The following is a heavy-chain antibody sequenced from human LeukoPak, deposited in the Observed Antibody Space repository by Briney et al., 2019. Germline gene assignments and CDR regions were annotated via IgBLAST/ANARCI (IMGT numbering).Heavy chain of an antibody. CDR3: ARRELGYCSSTSCFRDDY. J-gene: IGHJ4*02. CDR1: GGSISSYY. Sequence: SETLSLTCTVSGGSISSYYWSWIRQPAGKGLEWIGRIYTSGSTNYNPFLKSRVTMSVDTSKNQFSLKLSSVTAADTAVYYCARRELGYCSSTSCFRDDYWGQGTLVTVSS. V-gene: IGHV4-4*07. CDR2: IYTSGST. D-gene: IGHD2-2*01.